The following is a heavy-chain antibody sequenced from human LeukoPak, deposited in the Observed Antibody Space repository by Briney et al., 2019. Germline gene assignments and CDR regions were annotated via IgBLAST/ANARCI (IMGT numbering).Heavy chain of an antibody. CDR3: VVVVEPPDSDGFDV. D-gene: IGHD1-14*01. V-gene: IGHV3-74*01. CDR1: GFTFGNSW. Sequence: PGGSLRLSCAASGFTFGNSWVRWVRQAPGKGLVWVSLINADGSTATYADSVKGRFTISRDNARNTLSLQMNSLTIEDTAVYYCVVVVEPPDSDGFDVWGQGTMITVSP. J-gene: IGHJ3*01. CDR2: INADGSTA.